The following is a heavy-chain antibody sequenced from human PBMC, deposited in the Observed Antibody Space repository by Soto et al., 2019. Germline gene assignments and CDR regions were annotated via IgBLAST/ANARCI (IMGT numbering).Heavy chain of an antibody. V-gene: IGHV3-15*07. CDR1: GFTFSNAW. CDR3: TADSYSTIIIVRFDY. J-gene: IGHJ4*02. Sequence: GGSLRLSCAASGFTFSNAWINWVRQAPGKGLEWVGRIKSKTDGGTTDYAEPVKGRFAISRDDSNNMVYLQMNSLKIEDTAVYYCTADSYSTIIIVRFDYWGQGTLVTVSS. CDR2: IKSKTDGGTT. D-gene: IGHD3-22*01.